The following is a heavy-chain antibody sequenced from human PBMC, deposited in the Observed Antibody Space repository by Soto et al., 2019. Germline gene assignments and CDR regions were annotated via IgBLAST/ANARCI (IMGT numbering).Heavy chain of an antibody. D-gene: IGHD5-12*01. CDR2: IIPILGIA. CDR1: GGTFSSYT. J-gene: IGHJ5*02. Sequence: QVQLVQSGAEVQKPGSSVKVSCKASGGTFSSYTISWVRQAPGQGLEWMGRIIPILGIANYAQKFQGRVTITADKSTSTAYMELSSLRSEDTAVYYCATYSGYARNWFDPWGQGTLVTVSS. V-gene: IGHV1-69*02. CDR3: ATYSGYARNWFDP.